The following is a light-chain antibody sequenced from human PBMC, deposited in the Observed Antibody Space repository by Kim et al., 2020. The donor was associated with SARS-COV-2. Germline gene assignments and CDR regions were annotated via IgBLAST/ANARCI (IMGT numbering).Light chain of an antibody. CDR1: KLGEKY. CDR2: QDT. J-gene: IGLJ2*01. Sequence: SVPPGQTASITCSGDKLGEKYACWYQQKPGQSPVLVIYQDTKRPSGIPERFSGSNSGNTATLTISGTQAMDEADYYCQTWDSITVVFGGGTKLTVL. CDR3: QTWDSITVV. V-gene: IGLV3-1*01.